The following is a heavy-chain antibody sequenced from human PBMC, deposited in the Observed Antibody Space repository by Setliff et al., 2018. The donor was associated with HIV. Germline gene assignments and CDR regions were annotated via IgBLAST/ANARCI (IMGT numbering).Heavy chain of an antibody. CDR1: GGSISLYY. Sequence: SETLSLTCTVSGGSISLYYWSWIRQPPGKGLEWIGYIYYSGTTNYNPSLKSRVTISGDTATNQFSLRLTSVTAADTAMYYCVIRRKFDWLMKSGPFDHWGQGILVTVSS. V-gene: IGHV4-59*12. J-gene: IGHJ4*02. D-gene: IGHD3-9*01. CDR3: VIRRKFDWLMKSGPFDH. CDR2: IYYSGTT.